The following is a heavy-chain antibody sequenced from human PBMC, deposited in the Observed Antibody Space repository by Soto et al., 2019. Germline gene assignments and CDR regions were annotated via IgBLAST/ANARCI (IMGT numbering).Heavy chain of an antibody. J-gene: IGHJ5*02. Sequence: QVQLVQSGAEVKKPGTSVKVSCKASGYSFATYAIHWVRQAPGQGLEWMGWINPATGNTEYSDKFQDRVTFTRDTSPTTAYMELRGLRSEDTAVYYCARRYKSAGWLEPWGQGTLVTVSS. CDR3: ARRYKSAGWLEP. D-gene: IGHD1-1*01. CDR1: GYSFATYA. CDR2: INPATGNT. V-gene: IGHV1-3*01.